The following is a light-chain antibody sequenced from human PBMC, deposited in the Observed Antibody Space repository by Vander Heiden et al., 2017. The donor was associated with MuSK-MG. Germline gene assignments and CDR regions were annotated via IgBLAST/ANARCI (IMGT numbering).Light chain of an antibody. V-gene: IGLV2-14*03. CDR3: SSYSVSGALL. J-gene: IGLJ6*01. Sequence: QSRLTPSAAVSGSPGQSITLFCTGTSLDIGKFDYVSWYQHHPGKALKLLIYHKNYRPSGVSDRFSGSKSANTASLTISGLRAEDEATYYCSSYSVSGALLFGGGTKVAV. CDR1: SLDIGKFDY. CDR2: HKN.